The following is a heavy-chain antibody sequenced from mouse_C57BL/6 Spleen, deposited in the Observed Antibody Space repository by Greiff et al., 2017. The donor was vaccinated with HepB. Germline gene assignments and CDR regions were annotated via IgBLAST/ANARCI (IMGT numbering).Heavy chain of an antibody. CDR3: ARYYGSSYEGDWYFDV. Sequence: VQLQQPGAELVMPGASVKLSCKASGYTFTSYWMHWVKQRPGQGLEWIGEIDPSDSYTNYNQKFKGKSTLTVDKSSSTAYMQLSSLTSEDSAVYYCARYYGSSYEGDWYFDVWGTGTTVTVSS. CDR2: IDPSDSYT. J-gene: IGHJ1*03. V-gene: IGHV1-69*01. CDR1: GYTFTSYW. D-gene: IGHD1-1*01.